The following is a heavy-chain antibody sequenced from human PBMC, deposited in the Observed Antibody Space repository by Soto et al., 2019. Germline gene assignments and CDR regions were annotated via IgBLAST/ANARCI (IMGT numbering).Heavy chain of an antibody. Sequence: PAGSLRLSCAASGFTFSSYSMNWVRQAPGKGLELVSYISSSSSTIFYSDSVKGRFTISRDNAKNSLYLQMNSLRDEDTAVYYCARESRFLEWLSLNWFDPWGQGTLVTVSS. J-gene: IGHJ5*02. CDR3: ARESRFLEWLSLNWFDP. D-gene: IGHD3-3*01. V-gene: IGHV3-48*02. CDR1: GFTFSSYS. CDR2: ISSSSSTI.